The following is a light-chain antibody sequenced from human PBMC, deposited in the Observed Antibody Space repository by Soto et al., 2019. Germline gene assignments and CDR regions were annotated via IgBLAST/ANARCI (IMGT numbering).Light chain of an antibody. Sequence: QSVLTQPPSASGTPGQRVTISCSGSSSNIGSNTVNWYQQLPGTAHKLLIYRNNQRPSGVPDRFSGDKSGSSASLAISGRQSEDEADYYCASWDESLNGPVFGGGTQLIVL. CDR2: RNN. V-gene: IGLV1-44*01. J-gene: IGLJ3*02. CDR3: ASWDESLNGPV. CDR1: SSNIGSNT.